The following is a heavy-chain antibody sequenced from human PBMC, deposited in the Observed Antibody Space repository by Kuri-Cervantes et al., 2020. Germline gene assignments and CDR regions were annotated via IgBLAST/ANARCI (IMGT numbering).Heavy chain of an antibody. CDR3: ARDPRPTTVTEYYYMDV. D-gene: IGHD4-17*01. V-gene: IGHV3-48*01. J-gene: IGHJ6*03. Sequence: GESLKISCAASGFIFSSYSMNWVRQAPGKGLEWVSHISSSSSAIHYADSVKGRFTISRDNAKNSMYLQMNSLRAEDAAVHYCARDPRPTTVTEYYYMDVWGKGTTVTVSS. CDR1: GFIFSSYS. CDR2: ISSSSSAI.